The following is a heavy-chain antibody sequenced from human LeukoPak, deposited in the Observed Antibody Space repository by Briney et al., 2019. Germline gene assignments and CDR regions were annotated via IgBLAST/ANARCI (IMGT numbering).Heavy chain of an antibody. CDR3: ARARYCSGGNCYRSFDY. Sequence: GGSLRLSCAASGFTFSTYEMNWVRQAPGKGPEWVSYISSNEITMYYADSVKGRFTISRDNAKNSLYLQMNSLRAEDTAVYYCARARYCSGGNCYRSFDYWGQGTLVTVSS. J-gene: IGHJ4*02. CDR1: GFTFSTYE. V-gene: IGHV3-48*03. D-gene: IGHD2-15*01. CDR2: ISSNEITM.